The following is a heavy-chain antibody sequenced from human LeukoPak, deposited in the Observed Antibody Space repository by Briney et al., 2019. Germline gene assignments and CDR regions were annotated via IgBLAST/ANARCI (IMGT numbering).Heavy chain of an antibody. V-gene: IGHV4-31*03. D-gene: IGHD6-19*01. CDR1: GGSISSGGYY. CDR2: IYYSGST. J-gene: IGHJ3*02. Sequence: SETLSLTCTVSGGSISSGGYYWSWIRQHPGKGLEWIGYIYYSGSTYYNPSLKSRVTISVDTSKNQFSLKLNSVTAADTAVYYCARDLQAVAGIYAFDIWGQGTMVTVSS. CDR3: ARDLQAVAGIYAFDI.